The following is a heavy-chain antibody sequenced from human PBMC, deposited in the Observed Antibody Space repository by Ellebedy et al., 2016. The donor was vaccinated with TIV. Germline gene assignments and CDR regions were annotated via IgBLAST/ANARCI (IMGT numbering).Heavy chain of an antibody. D-gene: IGHD4-17*01. CDR2: ISGSGGST. V-gene: IGHV3-23*01. J-gene: IGHJ6*02. CDR3: ARGDYGDYCRGCYYYGMDV. CDR1: GFTFSSYA. Sequence: PGGSLRLSCVASGFTFSSYAMSWVRQAPGKGLEWVSAISGSGGSTYYADSVKGRFTISRDNSKNTLYLQMNSLRAEDTAVYYCARGDYGDYCRGCYYYGMDVWGQGTTVTVSS.